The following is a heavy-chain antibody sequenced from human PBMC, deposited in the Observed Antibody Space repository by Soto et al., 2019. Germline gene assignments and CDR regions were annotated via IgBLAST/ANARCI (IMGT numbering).Heavy chain of an antibody. CDR1: GRIFSSFP. CDR3: ARVGSRDAYNYALDH. J-gene: IGHJ1*01. Sequence: QVQVVQSGAEVKKPGSSVKISCKASGRIFSSFPTSWVRQVPGQGLEWMGGVISAAGSVTYAPNFQGRVTITGVNSAGMGYLELTSLTSEDTAIYYCARVGSRDAYNYALDHWGPGTMVTVS. V-gene: IGHV1-69*06. CDR2: VISAAGSV. D-gene: IGHD5-18*01.